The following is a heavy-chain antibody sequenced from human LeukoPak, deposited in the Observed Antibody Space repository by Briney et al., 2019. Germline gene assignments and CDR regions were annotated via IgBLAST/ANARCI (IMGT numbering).Heavy chain of an antibody. J-gene: IGHJ4*01. Sequence: NTGESLTLSCVASGFTFSSYTMSWVRQAPEKGLEWVSSITDDSGFKFDADSVKGRFTISRDNAKNSLYLQMNTLRAEDTAVYYCARAAGESRDYWGQEPWSPSPQ. V-gene: IGHV3-21*01. CDR2: ITDDSGFK. CDR3: ARAAGESRDY. CDR1: GFTFSSYT.